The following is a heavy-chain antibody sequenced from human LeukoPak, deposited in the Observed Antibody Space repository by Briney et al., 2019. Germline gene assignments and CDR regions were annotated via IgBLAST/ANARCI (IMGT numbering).Heavy chain of an antibody. Sequence: PVGSLRLSCAASGFPVSSNYMSWVRQAPGKGLEWVSVIYSGGSTYYADSVKGRFTISRDNSKSTLYLQMNSLRAEDTAVYYCASGSGSYRTPYYYMDVWGKGTTVTDSS. V-gene: IGHV3-53*01. CDR2: IYSGGST. J-gene: IGHJ6*03. CDR3: ASGSGSYRTPYYYMDV. D-gene: IGHD3-10*01. CDR1: GFPVSSNY.